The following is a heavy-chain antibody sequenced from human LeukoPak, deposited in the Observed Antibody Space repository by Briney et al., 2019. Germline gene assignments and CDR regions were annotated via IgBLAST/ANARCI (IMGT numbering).Heavy chain of an antibody. V-gene: IGHV1-8*02. Sequence: ASVKVSCKASGYTFISFDIIWVRQATGQGLEWMGWMNPNSADRGYAQKFRGRVTMTRSTSISTAYMEVGSLRSEGSAVYYCARGAGGSGYYYLLTWGQGTLVTVSS. CDR2: MNPNSADR. D-gene: IGHD3-10*01. CDR1: GYTFISFD. CDR3: ARGAGGSGYYYLLT. J-gene: IGHJ4*02.